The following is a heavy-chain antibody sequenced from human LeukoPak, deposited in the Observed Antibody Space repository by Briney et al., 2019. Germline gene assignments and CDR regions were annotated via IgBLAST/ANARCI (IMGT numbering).Heavy chain of an antibody. CDR1: EFTFSSYW. CDR2: IDSDGTGT. CDR3: TREGLDP. V-gene: IGHV3-74*01. Sequence: GGSLRLSCAASEFTFSSYWMHWVRQAPGKGLVWVSRIDSDGTGTIYADSVRGRFTISRDNAKNTMYLQMNSLRAEDTAVYYCTREGLDPWGQGTLVTVSS. D-gene: IGHD2-21*01. J-gene: IGHJ5*02.